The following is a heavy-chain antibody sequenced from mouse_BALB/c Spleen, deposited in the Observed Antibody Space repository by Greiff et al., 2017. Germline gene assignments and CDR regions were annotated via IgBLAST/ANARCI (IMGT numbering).Heavy chain of an antibody. D-gene: IGHD2-10*02. J-gene: IGHJ3*01. CDR2: ISSGSSTI. Sequence: EVQLVESGGGLVQPGGSRKLSCAASGFTFSSFGMHWVRQAPEKGLEWVAYISSGSSTIYYADTVKGRFTISRDNPKNTLFLQMTSLRSEDTAMYYCAREYGNVPFAYWGQGTLVTVSA. V-gene: IGHV5-17*02. CDR1: GFTFSSFG. CDR3: AREYGNVPFAY.